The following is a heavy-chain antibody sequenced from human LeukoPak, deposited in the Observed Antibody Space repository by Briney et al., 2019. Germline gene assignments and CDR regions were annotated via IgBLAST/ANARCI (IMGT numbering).Heavy chain of an antibody. CDR3: ARDTRVVAFGESTDY. J-gene: IGHJ4*02. D-gene: IGHD3-10*01. CDR2: IKEDGSEK. Sequence: GGSLRLSCTASGFTFSNYWMSWVRQAPGKGLEWVANIKEDGSEKYYVDSVKGRFTISRDNAKNSLYLQMNSLRAEDTAVYYCARDTRVVAFGESTDYWGQGTLVTVSS. V-gene: IGHV3-7*05. CDR1: GFTFSNYW.